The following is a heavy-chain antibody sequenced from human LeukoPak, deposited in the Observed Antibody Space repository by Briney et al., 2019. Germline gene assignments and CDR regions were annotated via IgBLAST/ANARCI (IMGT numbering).Heavy chain of an antibody. V-gene: IGHV4-38-2*02. CDR2: IYHSGST. Sequence: SETLSLTCTVSGYSISSGYYWGWIRQPPGKGLEWIGSIYHSGSTYYNPSLKSRVTISVDTSKNQFSLKLSSVTAADTAVYYCARAYYDYVWGSYRVHLFDYWGQGTLVTVSS. J-gene: IGHJ4*02. CDR3: ARAYYDYVWGSYRVHLFDY. D-gene: IGHD3-16*02. CDR1: GYSISSGYY.